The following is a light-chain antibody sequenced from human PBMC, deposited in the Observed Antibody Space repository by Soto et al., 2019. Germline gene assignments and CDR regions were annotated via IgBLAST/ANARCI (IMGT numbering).Light chain of an antibody. CDR1: QSVSSN. CDR3: QPYNNWPLT. Sequence: EIVMTQSPATLSVSPGERATLSCRASQSVSSNLAWYQQKPGQAPRLLIHGATTRATGIPARFSGSGSGTEFTLTISSLQSEDFAVYYCQPYNNWPLTFGGGTKVDI. V-gene: IGKV3-15*01. CDR2: GAT. J-gene: IGKJ4*01.